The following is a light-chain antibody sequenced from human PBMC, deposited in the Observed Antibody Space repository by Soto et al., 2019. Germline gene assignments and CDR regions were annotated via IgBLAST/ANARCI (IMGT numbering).Light chain of an antibody. CDR2: KVS. Sequence: DVVMTQSPLSLPVTLGQPASISCRSSQSLVYSDGFTYLNWFQQRPGQSPRRLIYKVSNRDSGVPDRLSGSGSGTDFTLRISRVEAEDIGVYYCMQGTNWPYTFGQGTKLEIK. CDR3: MQGTNWPYT. J-gene: IGKJ2*01. V-gene: IGKV2-30*01. CDR1: QSLVYSDGFTY.